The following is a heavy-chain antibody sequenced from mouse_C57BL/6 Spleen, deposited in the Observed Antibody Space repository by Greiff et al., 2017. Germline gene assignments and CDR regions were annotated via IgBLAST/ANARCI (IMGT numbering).Heavy chain of an antibody. Sequence: EVKLVESGGDLVKPGGSLKLSCAASGFTFSSYGMSWVRQTPDKRLEWVATISSGGSYTYYPDSVKGRFTISRDNATNTPYLQMSSLKSEDTAMXYCAREGIRYGSAYWGQGTLVTVSA. D-gene: IGHD2-14*01. J-gene: IGHJ3*01. CDR1: GFTFSSYG. V-gene: IGHV5-6*01. CDR3: AREGIRYGSAY. CDR2: ISSGGSYT.